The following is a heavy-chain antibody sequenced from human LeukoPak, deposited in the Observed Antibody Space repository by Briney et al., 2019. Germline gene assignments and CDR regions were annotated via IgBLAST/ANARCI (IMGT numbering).Heavy chain of an antibody. CDR2: INSDGSST. CDR3: ARDYDHFDY. CDR1: GFTFISYA. V-gene: IGHV3-74*01. J-gene: IGHJ4*02. Sequence: GGSLRLSCAASGFTFISYAMSWVRQAPGKGPVWVSRINSDGSSTSYADSVKGRFTISRDNARNTLYLQMNSLRAEDTAVYYCARDYDHFDYWGQGTLVTVSS. D-gene: IGHD3-3*01.